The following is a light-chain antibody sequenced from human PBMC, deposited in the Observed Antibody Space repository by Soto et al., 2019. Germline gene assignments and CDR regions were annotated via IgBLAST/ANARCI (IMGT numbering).Light chain of an antibody. Sequence: DIQMSQSPSTLSGSVGDRVTINCRASQTISSWLAWYQQKPGKAPKLLIYKASTLKSGVPSRFSGSGSGTEFTLTISSLQPDDFATYYCQHYNSYSEAFGQGTKVGIK. V-gene: IGKV1-5*03. J-gene: IGKJ1*01. CDR3: QHYNSYSEA. CDR1: QTISSW. CDR2: KAS.